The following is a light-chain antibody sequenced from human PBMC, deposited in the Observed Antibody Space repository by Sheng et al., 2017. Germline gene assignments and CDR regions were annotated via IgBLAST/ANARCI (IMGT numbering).Light chain of an antibody. CDR3: QSYDSSLSAYV. CDR1: SSNLGSIYD. Sequence: QSVLTQPPSVSGAPGQRISISCTGGSSNLGSIYDVQWYQQFPGTAPKLLIYENVNRPSGVPDRFSGSKSGSSASLAITGLQAEDEGDYYCQSYDSSLSAYVFGTGTKVTVL. V-gene: IGLV1-40*01. CDR2: ENV. J-gene: IGLJ1*01.